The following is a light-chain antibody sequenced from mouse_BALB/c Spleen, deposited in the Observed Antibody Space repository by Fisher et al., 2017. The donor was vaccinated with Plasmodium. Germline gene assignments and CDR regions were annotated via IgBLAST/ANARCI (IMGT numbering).Light chain of an antibody. CDR3: QQSNSWPLT. Sequence: DIVITQTPATLFVTPGDRVSLSCRASQFISNNLHWYQQKSLESPRLLIKYASQSISGIPSRFSGSGSGTDFTLNINSVETEDFGMYFCQQSNSWPLTFGAGTKLELK. CDR1: QFISNN. J-gene: IGKJ5*01. V-gene: IGKV5-43*01. CDR2: YAS.